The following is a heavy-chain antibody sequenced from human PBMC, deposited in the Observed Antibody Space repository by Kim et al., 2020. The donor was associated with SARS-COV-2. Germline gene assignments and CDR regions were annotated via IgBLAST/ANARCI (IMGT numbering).Heavy chain of an antibody. D-gene: IGHD6-13*01. CDR1: GFTFDDYA. V-gene: IGHV3-9*01. J-gene: IGHJ4*02. CDR2: ISWNSGSI. CDR3: AKDIGYSTLSVLDY. Sequence: GGSLRLSCAASGFTFDDYAMHWVRQAPGKGLEWVSGISWNSGSIGYADSVKGRFTISRDNAKNSLYLQINSLRAEDTALYYCAKDIGYSTLSVLDYWGQGTLVTVSS.